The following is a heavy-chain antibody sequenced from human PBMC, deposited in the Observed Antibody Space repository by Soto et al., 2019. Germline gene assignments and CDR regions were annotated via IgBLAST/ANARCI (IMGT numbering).Heavy chain of an antibody. D-gene: IGHD1-26*01. CDR3: ARLRGSDSPFYYYYYVMDV. J-gene: IGHJ6*02. Sequence: GGSLKISCKGSGYRFTSYWISWVRQMPGTGLEWMGRIDPSDSYTNYSPSFQGHVTISADKSISTAYLQWSSLKASDTAMYYCARLRGSDSPFYYYYYVMDVWGQGTQVTVSS. CDR2: IDPSDSYT. V-gene: IGHV5-10-1*01. CDR1: GYRFTSYW.